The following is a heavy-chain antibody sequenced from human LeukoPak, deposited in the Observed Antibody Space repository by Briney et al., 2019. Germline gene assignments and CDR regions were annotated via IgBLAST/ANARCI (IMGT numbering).Heavy chain of an antibody. J-gene: IGHJ4*02. Sequence: PGRSLRLSCAASRFTFSSYGMHWARQTPGKGLEWVAFIRHDGSYQQYADSVKGRFTVSRDNSKDTVYLQVNSLRTEDTAVYYCAKNRDSSDYPRDFDYWGQGTLVTVSS. CDR3: AKNRDSSDYPRDFDY. CDR1: RFTFSSYG. CDR2: IRHDGSYQ. D-gene: IGHD3-22*01. V-gene: IGHV3-30*02.